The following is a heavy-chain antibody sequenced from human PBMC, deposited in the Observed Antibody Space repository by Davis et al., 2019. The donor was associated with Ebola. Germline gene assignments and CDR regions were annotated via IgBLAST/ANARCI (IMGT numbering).Heavy chain of an antibody. Sequence: SETLSLTCAVSGGSISSSNWWSWVRQPPGKGLEWIGEIYHSGRTNHNPSLQSRVTISIDTPNKQISLKLSSVTAADTAVYYCARGRLLEWPPTFYGLDVWGKGTTVTVSS. V-gene: IGHV4-4*02. CDR3: ARGRLLEWPPTFYGLDV. J-gene: IGHJ6*04. CDR1: GGSISSSNW. CDR2: IYHSGRT. D-gene: IGHD3-3*01.